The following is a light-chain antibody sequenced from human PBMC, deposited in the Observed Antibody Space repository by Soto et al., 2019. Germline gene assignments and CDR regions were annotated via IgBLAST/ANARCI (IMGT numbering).Light chain of an antibody. CDR3: QQTYSTAFT. V-gene: IGKV1-39*01. CDR2: SAS. CDR1: QSILAY. Sequence: IQMTQSPSSLSASVGGRVTITCRASQSILAYLNWYQVKLGKPPRLLIFSASNLQSGVPPRFNGSGSGTEFALTIGGVEPDDAATYYCQQTYSTAFTFGQGTNL. J-gene: IGKJ2*01.